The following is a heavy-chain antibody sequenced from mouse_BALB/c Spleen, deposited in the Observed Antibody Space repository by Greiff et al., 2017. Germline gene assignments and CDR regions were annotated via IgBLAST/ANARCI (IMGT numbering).Heavy chain of an antibody. D-gene: IGHD1-3*01. Sequence: VKLQESGAELARPGASVKLSCKASGYTFTSYWMQWVKQRPGQGLEWIGAIYPGDGDTRYTQKFKGKATLTADKSSSSAYMQLSSLASEDSAVYYCARLGDNHPFDYWGQGTTLTVSS. CDR1: GYTFTSYW. J-gene: IGHJ2*01. V-gene: IGHV1-87*01. CDR2: IYPGDGDT. CDR3: ARLGDNHPFDY.